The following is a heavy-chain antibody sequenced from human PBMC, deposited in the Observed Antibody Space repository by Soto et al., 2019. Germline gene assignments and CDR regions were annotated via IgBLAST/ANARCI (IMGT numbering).Heavy chain of an antibody. CDR2: ITWNSGFI. D-gene: IGHD2-2*01. J-gene: IGHJ6*03. CDR3: VKGYCSSSSCHAPYYYYYMDV. Sequence: TGGSLRLSCAASGFTFDNYGMHWVRQAPGKGLEWVSYITWNSGFIGYADSVRGRFTISRDNAKNSLYLQMNSLRPEDTALYYCVKGYCSSSSCHAPYYYYYMDVWGKGTTVTVSS. V-gene: IGHV3-9*01. CDR1: GFTFDNYG.